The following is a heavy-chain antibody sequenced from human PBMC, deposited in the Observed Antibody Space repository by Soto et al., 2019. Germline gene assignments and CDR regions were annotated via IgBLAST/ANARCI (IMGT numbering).Heavy chain of an antibody. Sequence: SGPTLVNPKQTLTLTCSFSGFSLSTSGVGVGWIRQPPGKALEWLALIYWDDDKRYSPSLKNRLTITKDTSKNQVVLIMTNMDPVDTATYYCAHNTLTAQSDYWGQGTLVTVSS. CDR2: IYWDDDK. D-gene: IGHD3-16*01. J-gene: IGHJ4*02. V-gene: IGHV2-5*02. CDR1: GFSLSTSGVG. CDR3: AHNTLTAQSDY.